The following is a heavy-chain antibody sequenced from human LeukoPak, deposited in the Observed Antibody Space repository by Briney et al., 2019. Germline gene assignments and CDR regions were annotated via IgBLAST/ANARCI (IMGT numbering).Heavy chain of an antibody. J-gene: IGHJ6*02. Sequence: GGSLRLSCAASGFTFSSYWMSWVRQAPEKGLEWVANIKEDGSEKYYVDSVKGRFTISRDNAKNSLYLQMNSLRAEDTAVYYCAREAHSSSWYFYHAMDVWGQGTTVTVSS. D-gene: IGHD6-13*01. CDR1: GFTFSSYW. CDR3: AREAHSSSWYFYHAMDV. CDR2: IKEDGSEK. V-gene: IGHV3-7*01.